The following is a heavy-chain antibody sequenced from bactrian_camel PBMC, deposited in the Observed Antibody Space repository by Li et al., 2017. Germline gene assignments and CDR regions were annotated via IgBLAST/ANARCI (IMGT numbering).Heavy chain of an antibody. Sequence: HVQLVESGGGLLQPGGSLRLSCAASCLTFDEHDMGWYRQAPGNECELASTIRRDGATYYADSVKGRFTISRDNAKNTVYLQVDSLKSEDTALYYCATDCGTGYWCQGTQVTVS. D-gene: IGHD5*01. V-gene: IGHV3S60*01. CDR3: ATDCGTGY. CDR2: IRRDGAT. CDR1: CLTFDEHD. J-gene: IGHJ4*01.